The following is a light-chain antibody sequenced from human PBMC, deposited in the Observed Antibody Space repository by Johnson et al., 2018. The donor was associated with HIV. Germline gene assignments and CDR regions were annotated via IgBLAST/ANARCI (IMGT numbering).Light chain of an antibody. J-gene: IGLJ1*01. V-gene: IGLV1-51*01. CDR3: GSWDNTLSAFV. Sequence: QSVLTQPPSVSAAPGQKVTISCSGSTSNIGNNYVSWYQQLPGTAPKLIIYENEKRPSGIPDRFSGSKSGTSATLDITGLQTGDEADYCCGSWDNTLSAFVFGTGTKVTVL. CDR2: ENE. CDR1: TSNIGNNY.